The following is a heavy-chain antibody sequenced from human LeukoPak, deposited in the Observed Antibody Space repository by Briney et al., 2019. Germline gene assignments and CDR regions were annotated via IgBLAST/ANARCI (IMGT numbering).Heavy chain of an antibody. J-gene: IGHJ3*02. V-gene: IGHV3-23*01. Sequence: PGGSLRLSCAASGFTFSSYAMSWVRQAPGKGLGWVSAISGSGGSTYYADSVKGRFTISRDNAKNSLYLQMNSLRAEDTALYYCAKALYGSGDDAFDIWGQGTMVTVSS. CDR2: ISGSGGST. CDR1: GFTFSSYA. CDR3: AKALYGSGDDAFDI. D-gene: IGHD3-10*01.